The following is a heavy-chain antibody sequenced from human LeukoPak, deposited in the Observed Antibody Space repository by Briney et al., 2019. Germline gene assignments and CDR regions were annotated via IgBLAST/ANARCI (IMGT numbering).Heavy chain of an antibody. J-gene: IGHJ5*02. CDR1: GGSISSSSYY. CDR3: ARQEYDYGDHGGDWFGP. V-gene: IGHV4-39*01. D-gene: IGHD4-17*01. CDR2: IYYSGST. Sequence: PSETLSLTCTVSGGSISSSSYYWGWIRQPPGKGLEWIGSIYYSGSTYYNPSLKSRVTISVDTSKNQFSLKLGSVTAADTAMYYCARQEYDYGDHGGDWFGPWGQGTLVTVSS.